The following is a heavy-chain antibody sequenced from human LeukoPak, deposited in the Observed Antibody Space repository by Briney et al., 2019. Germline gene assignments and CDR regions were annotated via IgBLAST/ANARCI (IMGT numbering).Heavy chain of an antibody. CDR3: ARSRAAAGDFDY. V-gene: IGHV4-34*01. CDR2: INHSGST. CDR1: GGSFSGYY. J-gene: IGHJ4*02. D-gene: IGHD6-13*01. Sequence: SETLSLTCAVYGGSFSGYYWSWIRQPPGKGLEWIGEINHSGSTNYNPSLKSRVTISVDTSKNQFSLKLSSVTAADTAVYYCARSRAAAGDFDYWGQGTLVTVSS.